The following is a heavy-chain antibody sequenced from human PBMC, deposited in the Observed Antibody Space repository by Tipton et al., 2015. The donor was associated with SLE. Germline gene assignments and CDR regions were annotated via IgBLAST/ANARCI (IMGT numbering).Heavy chain of an antibody. CDR3: ARPSRGHGDYDN. Sequence: LRLSCAVSGYSITYDHNWGWIRQPPGKGLEWVGSIHHSGKTYYNPSLKSRVTMSVDTSKNHLSLNLSSVTAADTAVYYCARPSRGHGDYDNWGQGTQVTVSS. CDR2: IHHSGKT. J-gene: IGHJ4*02. V-gene: IGHV4-38-2*01. CDR1: GYSITYDHN. D-gene: IGHD4-17*01.